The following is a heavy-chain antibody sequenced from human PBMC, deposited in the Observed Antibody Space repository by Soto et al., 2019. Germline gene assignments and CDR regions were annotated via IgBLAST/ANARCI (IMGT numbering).Heavy chain of an antibody. D-gene: IGHD3-22*01. J-gene: IGHJ5*02. Sequence: PGGSLRLSCAASGFTFSSYSMNWVRQAPGKGLEWVSSISSSSSYIYYAYSVKGRFTISRDNAKISLYLKMNSLRAEDTAVYYFARLRGGYPLGYHWFNPWGEGTLVTVAS. CDR1: GFTFSSYS. CDR2: ISSSSSYI. V-gene: IGHV3-21*01. CDR3: ARLRGGYPLGYHWFNP.